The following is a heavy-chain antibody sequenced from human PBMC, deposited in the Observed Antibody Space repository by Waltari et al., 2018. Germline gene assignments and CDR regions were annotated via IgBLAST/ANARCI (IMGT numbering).Heavy chain of an antibody. CDR3: AKEIYRIGRPCFDY. V-gene: IGHV3-23*01. CDR1: GFPFSNYA. CDR2: ITSGGGDT. D-gene: IGHD6-19*01. J-gene: IGHJ4*02. Sequence: QLLESGGGWRQAGGSLRLSCAASGFPFSNYARRWVRQAPGKGPEWVSGITSGGGDTYYTDSVRGRFTISRDNSKNTVYLQMNSLRHEDTAVYYCAKEIYRIGRPCFDYWGQGVRVTVSS.